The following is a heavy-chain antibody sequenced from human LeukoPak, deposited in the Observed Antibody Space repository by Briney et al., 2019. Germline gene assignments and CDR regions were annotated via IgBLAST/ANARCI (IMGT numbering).Heavy chain of an antibody. V-gene: IGHV3-23*01. J-gene: IGHJ6*03. CDR3: AKYLNAGTSEAKTLWGPTKTVYYYYYMDV. Sequence: PGGSLRLSCAASGFTFSSYAMSWARQAPGKGLEWVSAISGSGGSTYYADSVKGRFTISRDNSKNTLYLQMNSLRAEDTDLYYCAKYLNAGTSEAKTLWGPTKTVYYYYYMDVWGKGTTVTVSS. D-gene: IGHD3-16*01. CDR2: ISGSGGST. CDR1: GFTFSSYA.